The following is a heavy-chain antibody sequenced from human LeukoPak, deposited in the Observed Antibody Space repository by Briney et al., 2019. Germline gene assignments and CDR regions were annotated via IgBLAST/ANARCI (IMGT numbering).Heavy chain of an antibody. CDR3: ARLVSWFDP. Sequence: SETLSLTCTVSGGSISSYYWSWIRQPPGKGLEWIGYIYYSGSTNYDPSLKSRVTISVDTSKNQFSLKLSSVTAADTAVYYCARLVSWFDPWGQGTLVTVSS. J-gene: IGHJ5*02. CDR2: IYYSGST. V-gene: IGHV4-59*01. CDR1: GGSISSYY.